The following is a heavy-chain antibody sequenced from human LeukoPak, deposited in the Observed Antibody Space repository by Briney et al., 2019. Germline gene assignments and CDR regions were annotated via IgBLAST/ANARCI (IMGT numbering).Heavy chain of an antibody. CDR2: IYHSGST. D-gene: IGHD5-24*01. J-gene: IGHJ4*02. V-gene: IGHV4-34*01. CDR3: ARGERDFDY. CDR1: GGSFSGYY. Sequence: SETLSLTCAVYGGSFSGYYWSWIRQPPGKGLEWIGSIYHSGSTYYNPSLKSRVTISVDTSKNQFSLKLSSVTAADTAVYYCARGERDFDYWGQGTLVTVSS.